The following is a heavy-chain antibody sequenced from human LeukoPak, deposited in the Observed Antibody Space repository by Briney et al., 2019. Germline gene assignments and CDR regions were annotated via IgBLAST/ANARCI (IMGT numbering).Heavy chain of an antibody. J-gene: IGHJ6*03. D-gene: IGHD2-21*02. CDR3: ARDGVFRFEVGDVYYYYMDV. CDR2: INPNSGDT. CDR1: GYIFTGFY. V-gene: IGHV1-2*02. Sequence: ASVKVSCTASGYIFTGFYIHWVRQAPGQGLECMGWINPNSGDTKYAQTFQGRVTMTRDTSNNTVYMDLTRLIFDDTAMYYCARDGVFRFEVGDVYYYYMDVWGKGTTVIISS.